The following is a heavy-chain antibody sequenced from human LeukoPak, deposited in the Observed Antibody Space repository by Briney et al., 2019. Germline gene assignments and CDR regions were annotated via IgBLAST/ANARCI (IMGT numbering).Heavy chain of an antibody. CDR3: ASGEGPVLLWFGEQAFDI. CDR2: IYYSGST. D-gene: IGHD3-10*01. J-gene: IGHJ3*02. V-gene: IGHV4-39*07. CDR1: GGSISSSSYY. Sequence: ASETLSLTCTVSGGSISSSSYYWGWIRQPPGKGLEWIGSIYYSGSTYYNPSLKSRVTISVDTSKNQFSLKLSSVTAADTAVYYCASGEGPVLLWFGEQAFDIWGQGTMVTVSS.